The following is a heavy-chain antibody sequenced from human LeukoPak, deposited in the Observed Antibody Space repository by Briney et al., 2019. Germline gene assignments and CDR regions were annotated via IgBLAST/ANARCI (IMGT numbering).Heavy chain of an antibody. CDR3: ARDFGNSGWYTFDY. CDR2: TYYRSKWYN. D-gene: IGHD6-19*01. CDR1: GDSVSSNNGA. Sequence: SQTLSLTCAISGDSVSSNNGAWNWIRQSPSRGLEWLGRTYYRSKWYNDYAESMRGRITINPDTSKNQFSLQLNSVTPDDMAVYYCARDFGNSGWYTFDYWGQGSLVTVSS. J-gene: IGHJ4*02. V-gene: IGHV6-1*01.